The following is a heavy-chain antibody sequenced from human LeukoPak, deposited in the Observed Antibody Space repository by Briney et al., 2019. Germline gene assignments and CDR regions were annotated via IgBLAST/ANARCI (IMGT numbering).Heavy chain of an antibody. D-gene: IGHD5-18*01. J-gene: IGHJ4*02. V-gene: IGHV4-4*09. Sequence: PSETLSLTCTVSGGSISSYYWSWIRQSPGQGLEWIGYIWPSGSTNYNPSLKSRVTISVDTSKNQFSLKLSSVTAADTAVYYCAGTRGYSYGLPDYWGQGTLVTVSS. CDR1: GGSISSYY. CDR2: IWPSGST. CDR3: AGTRGYSYGLPDY.